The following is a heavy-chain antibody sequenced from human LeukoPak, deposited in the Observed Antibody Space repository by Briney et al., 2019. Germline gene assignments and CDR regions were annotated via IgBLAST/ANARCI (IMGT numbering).Heavy chain of an antibody. J-gene: IGHJ6*03. CDR3: ARETSQKGAHYMDV. CDR1: GGSISSYY. Sequence: SETLSLTCTVSGGSISSYYWSWIRQPPGKGLEWIGYIYYSGSTNYNPSLKSRLTISVDTSKNQFSLKLSSVTAADTAVYYCARETSQKGAHYMDVWGKGTTVTVSS. CDR2: IYYSGST. V-gene: IGHV4-59*01. D-gene: IGHD3-16*01.